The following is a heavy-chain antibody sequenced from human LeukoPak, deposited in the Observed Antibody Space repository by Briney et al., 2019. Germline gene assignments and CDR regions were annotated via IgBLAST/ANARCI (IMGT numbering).Heavy chain of an antibody. J-gene: IGHJ3*02. V-gene: IGHV4-59*12. CDR2: IHHSDLT. D-gene: IGHD3-10*01. CDR3: ANQGRVPDSFDI. CDR1: GISITTFY. Sequence: PSETLSLTCTVSGISITTFYWAWIRQPPGKGLEWIGYIHHSDLTDYIPSLKNRVTISVDTSKNQFSLRLSSVTAADTAVYYCANQGRVPDSFDIWGQGTTVTVSS.